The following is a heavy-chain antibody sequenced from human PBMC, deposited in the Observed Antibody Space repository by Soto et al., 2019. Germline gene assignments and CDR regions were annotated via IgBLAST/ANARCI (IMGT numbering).Heavy chain of an antibody. V-gene: IGHV2-70*11. J-gene: IGHJ6*03. CDR3: ARIGLGMARPSYMDV. CDR2: IDWDDDK. Sequence: SGPTLVNPTQTLTLTCTSSGFSLSTSGMCVSWIRQPPGKALEWLARIDWDDDKYYSTSLKTRLTISKDTSKNQVVLTMTNMDPVDTATYYCARIGLGMARPSYMDVWGKGTTVTVSS. CDR1: GFSLSTSGMC. D-gene: IGHD6-6*01.